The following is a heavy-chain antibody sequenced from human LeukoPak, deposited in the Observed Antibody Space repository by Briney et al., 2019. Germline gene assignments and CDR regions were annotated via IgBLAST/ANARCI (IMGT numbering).Heavy chain of an antibody. J-gene: IGHJ4*02. D-gene: IGHD2-15*01. CDR1: GFTFSCYS. Sequence: PGGSLRLSCAASGFTFSCYSMNWVRQAPGKGLEWVSSIFPSGGEIHYADSVRGRFTISRDNSKSTLSLQMNSLGAEDTAIYYCATYRQVLLPFESWGQGTLVTVSS. V-gene: IGHV3-21*04. CDR3: ATYRQVLLPFES. CDR2: IFPSGGEI.